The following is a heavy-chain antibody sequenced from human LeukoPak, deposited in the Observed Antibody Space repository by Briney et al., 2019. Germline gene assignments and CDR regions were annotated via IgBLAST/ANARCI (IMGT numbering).Heavy chain of an antibody. CDR3: ARDDLQLVRRLGGGTEYYYYYYMDV. CDR1: GYTFTSYD. Sequence: ASVKVSCKASGYTFTSYDINWVRQATGQGLEWMGWMNPNSGNTGYAQKFQGRVTITRNTSISTAYMELSSLRSEDTAVYYCARDDLQLVRRLGGGTEYYYYYYMDVWGKGTTVTVSS. J-gene: IGHJ6*03. V-gene: IGHV1-8*03. CDR2: MNPNSGNT. D-gene: IGHD6-13*01.